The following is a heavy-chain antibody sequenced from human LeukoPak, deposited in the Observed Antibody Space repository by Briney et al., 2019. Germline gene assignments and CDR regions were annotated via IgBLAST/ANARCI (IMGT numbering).Heavy chain of an antibody. V-gene: IGHV4-38-2*02. J-gene: IGHJ5*02. Sequence: SETLSLTCTVSGYSIRSGYYWGWIRQPPGKGLEWIGSIYQSGSTYYNPSLKSRVTISVDTSKNQFSLKLSSVTAADTAVYYCARLGTIPTPGDNWFDPWGQGTLVTVSS. CDR3: ARLGTIPTPGDNWFDP. CDR2: IYQSGST. D-gene: IGHD7-27*01. CDR1: GYSIRSGYY.